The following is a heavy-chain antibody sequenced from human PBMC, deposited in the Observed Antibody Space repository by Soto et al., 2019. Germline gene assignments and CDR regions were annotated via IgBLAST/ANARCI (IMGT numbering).Heavy chain of an antibody. V-gene: IGHV4-59*01. Sequence: SETLSLTCSVSGGSMSEYFWSWIRQSPGKGLEWIGYIYYLGSTDYNLSLKSRVTISVDTSKRQFSLRLTSVTAADTAVYYCARDGYDGSGSPYPAYWGPGTQVTVSS. CDR1: GGSMSEYF. D-gene: IGHD3-10*01. CDR2: IYYLGST. CDR3: ARDGYDGSGSPYPAY. J-gene: IGHJ4*02.